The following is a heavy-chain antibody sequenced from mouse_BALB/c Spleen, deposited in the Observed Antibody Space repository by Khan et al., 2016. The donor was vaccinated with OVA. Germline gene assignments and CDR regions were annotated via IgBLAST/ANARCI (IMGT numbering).Heavy chain of an antibody. CDR3: TRGYYGDPFAY. D-gene: IGHD2-13*01. J-gene: IGHJ3*01. Sequence: EVELVESGGGLVKPGGSLKLSCEASGFTFSDYYMYWVRQTPEKRLEWVATISDGGSYTYYPDSVKGRFTISRDDVKNNLYLRMSSLKSEDTAMYYCTRGYYGDPFAYWGQGTLVIVSA. V-gene: IGHV5-4*02. CDR1: GFTFSDYY. CDR2: ISDGGSYT.